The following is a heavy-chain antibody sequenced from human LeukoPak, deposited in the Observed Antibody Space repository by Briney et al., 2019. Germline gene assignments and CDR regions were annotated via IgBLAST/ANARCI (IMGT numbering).Heavy chain of an antibody. CDR1: GGSISSYY. CDR3: ARGGNPKLELLPNYYYYYYMDV. Sequence: SETLSLTCTVSGGSISSYYWSWIRQPPGKGLEWIGYIYYSGSTNYNPSLKSRVTISVDTSKNQFSLKLSSVTAADTAVYYCARGGNPKLELLPNYYYYYYMDVWGKGTTVTVSS. CDR2: IYYSGST. V-gene: IGHV4-59*08. J-gene: IGHJ6*03. D-gene: IGHD1-7*01.